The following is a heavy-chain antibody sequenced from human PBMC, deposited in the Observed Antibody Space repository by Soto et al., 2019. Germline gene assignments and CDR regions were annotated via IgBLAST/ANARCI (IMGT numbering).Heavy chain of an antibody. D-gene: IGHD3-10*01. V-gene: IGHV3-30*18. J-gene: IGHJ4*02. CDR3: AKSFGGTDFDY. CDR1: GFTFSSYG. CDR2: ISYDGSNK. Sequence: GGSLRLSCAASGFTFSSYGMHWVRQAPGKGLEWVAVISYDGSNKYYADSVKGRFTISRDNSKNTLCLQMNSLRAEDTAVYYCAKSFGGTDFDYWGQGTLVTVSS.